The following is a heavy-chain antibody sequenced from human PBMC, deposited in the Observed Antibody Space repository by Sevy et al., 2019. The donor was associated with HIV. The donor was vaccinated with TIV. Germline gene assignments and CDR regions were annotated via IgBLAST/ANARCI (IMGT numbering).Heavy chain of an antibody. CDR3: VRGADYYERGWAKCDS. D-gene: IGHD3-22*01. J-gene: IGHJ4*02. Sequence: GGSLRLSCAASGFSFSKYGMHWVRQAPGKGLEWVALIWYDGSSEYYADSVKGRFTISRDNSNNTLYLQVNSLRAEDKAVYYCVRGADYYERGWAKCDSWGQGTLVNVSS. CDR2: IWYDGSSE. CDR1: GFSFSKYG. V-gene: IGHV3-33*01.